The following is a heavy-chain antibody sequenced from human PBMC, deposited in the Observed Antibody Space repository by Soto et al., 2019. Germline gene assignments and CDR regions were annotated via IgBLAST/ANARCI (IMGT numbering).Heavy chain of an antibody. D-gene: IGHD5-18*01. CDR1: GFTFSNYW. Sequence: GGSLRLACAASGFTFSNYWMHWVRQAPGKGLVWVSRIKSDGTYTNHADSVKGRFTISRDNAESTLYLQMNSLRAEDTAVYYCARDQPGYSYGYGLGYWGQGTLVTVSS. V-gene: IGHV3-74*01. CDR3: ARDQPGYSYGYGLGY. CDR2: IKSDGTYT. J-gene: IGHJ4*02.